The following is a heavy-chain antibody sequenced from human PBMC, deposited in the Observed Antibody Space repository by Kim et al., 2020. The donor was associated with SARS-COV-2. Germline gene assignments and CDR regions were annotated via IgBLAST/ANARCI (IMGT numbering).Heavy chain of an antibody. CDR3: ARAHYSSSWLGY. CDR1: GGSFSGYY. CDR2: INHSGST. Sequence: SETLSLTCAVYGGSFSGYYWSWIRQPPGKGLEWIGEINHSGSTNYNPSLKSRVTISVDTSKNQFSLKLSSVTAADTAVYYCARAHYSSSWLGYWGQGTLVTV. V-gene: IGHV4-34*01. J-gene: IGHJ4*02. D-gene: IGHD6-13*01.